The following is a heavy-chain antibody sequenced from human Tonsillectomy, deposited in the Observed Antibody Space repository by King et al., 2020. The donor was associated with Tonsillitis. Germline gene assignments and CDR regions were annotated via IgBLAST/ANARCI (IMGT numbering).Heavy chain of an antibody. Sequence: VQLVESGGGLVQPGGSLRLSCAASGFTFSSSWKSWVRQAPGKGLEWVANINQDGREQYYVDSVKGRFTISRDNAKNSLFLQMNSLRAEDTAVYYCARGGVATPRSNWFDPWGQGTLVTVSS. D-gene: IGHD2-15*01. CDR3: ARGGVATPRSNWFDP. V-gene: IGHV3-7*03. CDR1: GFTFSSSW. J-gene: IGHJ5*02. CDR2: INQDGREQ.